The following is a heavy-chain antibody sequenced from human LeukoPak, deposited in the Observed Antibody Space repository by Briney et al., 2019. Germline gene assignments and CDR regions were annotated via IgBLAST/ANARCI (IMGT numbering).Heavy chain of an antibody. J-gene: IGHJ4*02. CDR3: AKGYGSYLGLDY. V-gene: IGHV3-48*03. Sequence: GGSLRLSCAASGFTFSSYEMNWVRQAPGKGLEWVSYISTTGSSIYYADSVKGRFTISRDNSKNTLYLQMNSLRAGDTAVYYCAKGYGSYLGLDYWGQGTLVTVSS. D-gene: IGHD1-26*01. CDR1: GFTFSSYE. CDR2: ISTTGSSI.